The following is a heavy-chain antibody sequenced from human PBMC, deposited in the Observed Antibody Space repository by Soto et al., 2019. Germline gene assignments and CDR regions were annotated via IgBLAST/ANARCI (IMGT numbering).Heavy chain of an antibody. V-gene: IGHV3-23*01. J-gene: IGHJ4*02. CDR2: ISGSGGST. CDR1: GFTFSNYA. D-gene: IGHD6-25*01. CDR3: AKVRPSIDY. Sequence: EVQLLESGGGLVQPGGSLRLSCAASGFTFSNYAMTWVRQAPGKGLEWVSTISGSGGSTYYADSVKGRFTVSRDNSKNTLYLQMNSLRAEDTAIYHCAKVRPSIDYWGQGTLVTVSS.